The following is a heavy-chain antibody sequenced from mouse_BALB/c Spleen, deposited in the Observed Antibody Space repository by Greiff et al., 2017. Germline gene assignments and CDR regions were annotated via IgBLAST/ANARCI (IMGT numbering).Heavy chain of an antibody. CDR3: ARVPFAY. D-gene: IGHD5-1*01. Sequence: EVQVVESGGGLVKPGGSLKLSCAASGFTFSSYAMSWVRQTPEKRLEWVATISSGGSYTYYPDSVKGRFTISRDNAKNTLYLQMSSLRSEDTAMYYCARVPFAYWGQGTLVTVSA. CDR1: GFTFSSYA. J-gene: IGHJ3*01. CDR2: ISSGGSYT. V-gene: IGHV5-9-3*01.